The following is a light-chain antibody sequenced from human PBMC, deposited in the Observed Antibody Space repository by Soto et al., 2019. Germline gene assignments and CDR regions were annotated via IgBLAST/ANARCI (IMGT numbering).Light chain of an antibody. J-gene: IGLJ2*01. CDR2: GSI. CDR1: SSNIGAGYD. V-gene: IGLV1-40*01. Sequence: QSVLTQPPSVSGAPGQRVTLSCTGSSSNIGAGYDVHWYQQLPGTAPKLLIYGSINRPSGVPDRFSGSKSGTSASLAITGLRTEDEADYYCCSYTSSTTPLFGGGTQLTVL. CDR3: CSYTSSTTPL.